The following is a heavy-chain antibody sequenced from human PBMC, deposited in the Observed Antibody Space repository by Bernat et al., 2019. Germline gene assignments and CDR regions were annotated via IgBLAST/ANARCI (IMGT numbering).Heavy chain of an antibody. CDR3: ASEGYSGYDPFDY. J-gene: IGHJ4*02. CDR1: GGSISSSRHF. Sequence: QLQLQESGPGLVKPSETLSLTCSVSGGSISSSRHFWGWIRQPPGKGLEWIGTIYYSGNTYYNPSLKSRIIISVDTSKNQFSLKLSSVTAADTAVYYCASEGYSGYDPFDYWGQGTLVTVSS. D-gene: IGHD5-12*01. V-gene: IGHV4-39*01. CDR2: IYYSGNT.